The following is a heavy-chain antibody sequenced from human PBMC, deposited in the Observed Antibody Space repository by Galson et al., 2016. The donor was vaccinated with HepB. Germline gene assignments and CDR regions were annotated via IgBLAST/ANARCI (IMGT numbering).Heavy chain of an antibody. CDR3: AREPPYTGAYNWFDT. D-gene: IGHD7-27*01. CDR2: ISSSGNII. V-gene: IGHV3-48*03. CDR1: GFTLSSYE. J-gene: IGHJ5*02. Sequence: SLRLSCAASGFTLSSYEMNWVRQAPGKGLKWVSYISSSGNIIYYADSVEGRFTISRDNAKNSLYLQMNSLRAEDTAVYYCAREPPYTGAYNWFDTWGQGTLVTVSS.